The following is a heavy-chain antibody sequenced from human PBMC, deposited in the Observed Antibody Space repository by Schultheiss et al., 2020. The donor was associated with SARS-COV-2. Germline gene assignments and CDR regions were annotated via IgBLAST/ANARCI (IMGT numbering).Heavy chain of an antibody. V-gene: IGHV4-31*03. CDR1: GGSISSGGYY. Sequence: SQTLSLTCTVSGGSISSGGYYWSWIRQHPGKGLEWIGYIYYSGSTYYNPSLKSRVTISVDTSKNQFSLKLSSVTAADTAVYYCARTPGNGRNWFDPWGQGTLVTVSS. J-gene: IGHJ5*02. CDR3: ARTPGNGRNWFDP. CDR2: IYYSGST.